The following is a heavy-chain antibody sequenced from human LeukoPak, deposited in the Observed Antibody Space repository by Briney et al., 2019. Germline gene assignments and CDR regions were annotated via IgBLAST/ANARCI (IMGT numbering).Heavy chain of an antibody. D-gene: IGHD3-10*01. Sequence: GGSLRLSCAASEFTLTSYAMHWVRQAPGKGLEFVSAISSNGRSTNYANSVKGRFTVSRDISTNTVYLQMGILRAEDMGVYYCARQVGSGSFSLDYWGQGTLVTVPS. CDR2: ISSNGRST. V-gene: IGHV3-64*01. CDR3: ARQVGSGSFSLDY. CDR1: EFTLTSYA. J-gene: IGHJ4*02.